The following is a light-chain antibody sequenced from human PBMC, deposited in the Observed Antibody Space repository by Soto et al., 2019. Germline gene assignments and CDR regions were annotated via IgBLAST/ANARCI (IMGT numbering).Light chain of an antibody. J-gene: IGKJ1*01. V-gene: IGKV3-20*01. Sequence: IVLTQSPATLSLSPGERATLSCRASQSVSGYLAWYQQRPGQTPRLLIYDASNRATGIPARFSGSGSGTDFTLTISRLEPEDFAVYYCQQYGSSPTFGQGTKVDIK. CDR2: DAS. CDR3: QQYGSSPT. CDR1: QSVSGY.